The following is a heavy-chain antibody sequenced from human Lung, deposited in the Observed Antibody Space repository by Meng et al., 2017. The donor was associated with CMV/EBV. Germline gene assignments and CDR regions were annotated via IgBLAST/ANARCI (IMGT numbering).Heavy chain of an antibody. CDR1: AFTFSNVW. CDR3: TTDRTWVGGVEN. D-gene: IGHD3-10*01. CDR2: IKSETDGGTT. V-gene: IGHV3-15*01. Sequence: AASAFTFSNVWMSWVRQAPGKGLEWVGRIKSETDGGTTDYAAPVKGRFTISRDESKNTLYLQMNSLKTDDTAVYYCTTDRTWVGGVENWGQGTLVTV. J-gene: IGHJ4*02.